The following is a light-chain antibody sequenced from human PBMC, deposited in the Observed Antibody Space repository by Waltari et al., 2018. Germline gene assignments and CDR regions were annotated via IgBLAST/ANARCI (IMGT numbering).Light chain of an antibody. CDR3: QQYYSPPWT. CDR2: WAS. J-gene: IGKJ1*01. CDR1: QSVLYSSNNNNY. Sequence: DIVMTQSPDSLAVSLGERATINCKSSQSVLYSSNNNNYLAWYQQIPGQPPKLLIYWASTRESGVPDRFSGSGSGKDFTLTISSLQAEDVAVYYCQQYYSPPWTFGQGTKVEIK. V-gene: IGKV4-1*01.